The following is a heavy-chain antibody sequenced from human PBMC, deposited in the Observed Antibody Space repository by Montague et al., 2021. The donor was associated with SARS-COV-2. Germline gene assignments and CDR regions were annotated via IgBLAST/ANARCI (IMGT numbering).Heavy chain of an antibody. CDR1: GFTFSSHA. J-gene: IGHJ4*02. CDR3: ARDDGSGSYYVSFDY. V-gene: IGHV3-30*04. Sequence: SLRLSCAASGFTFSSHAMHWVRQAPGKGLEWVAIISYDGSNKYYADSVKGRFTISGDNSKNTLYLQMNSLRAEDTAVYYCARDDGSGSYYVSFDYWGQGTLVTVSS. D-gene: IGHD3-10*01. CDR2: ISYDGSNK.